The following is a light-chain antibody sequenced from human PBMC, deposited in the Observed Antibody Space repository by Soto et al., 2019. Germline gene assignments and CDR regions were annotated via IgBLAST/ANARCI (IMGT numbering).Light chain of an antibody. V-gene: IGKV1-5*03. Sequence: DIQMTQSSSTLSASVGDRVTITCRASQSINSWLAWYQQKLGKAPKLLIYKASSLESGVPSRFSGSGSGTEFTLTISSLQPDDFATYYCQQYDSYPLTFGGGTKVEIK. J-gene: IGKJ4*01. CDR3: QQYDSYPLT. CDR2: KAS. CDR1: QSINSW.